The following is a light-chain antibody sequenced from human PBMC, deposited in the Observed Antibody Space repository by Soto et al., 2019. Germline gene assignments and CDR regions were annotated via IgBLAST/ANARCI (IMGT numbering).Light chain of an antibody. CDR1: QSISSW. J-gene: IGKJ1*01. CDR2: KAS. V-gene: IGKV1-5*03. CDR3: QQYNSS. Sequence: DIQMTQSPSTLYASVGDRVTITCRASQSISSWLAWYQQKPGKAPKLLIYKASSLESGVPSRFSGSGSGTELTLTISSLQPDDFATYYCQQYNSSFDEGTKVDIK.